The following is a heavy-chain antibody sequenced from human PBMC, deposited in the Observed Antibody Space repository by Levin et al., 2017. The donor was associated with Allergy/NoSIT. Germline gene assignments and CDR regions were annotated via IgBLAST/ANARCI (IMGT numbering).Heavy chain of an antibody. D-gene: IGHD4-17*01. J-gene: IGHJ4*02. V-gene: IGHV4-59*01. Sequence: SETLSLTCTVSRGTIRSYYWSWIRQPPEKGLEWIGYVYYTESANYNPSLKSRVTMSVDTSKSRLSLKLRAGTAADTAVYYCARVVLYKVTTNYYFDLWGQGTLVTVSS. CDR3: ARVVLYKVTTNYYFDL. CDR2: VYYTESA. CDR1: RGTIRSYY.